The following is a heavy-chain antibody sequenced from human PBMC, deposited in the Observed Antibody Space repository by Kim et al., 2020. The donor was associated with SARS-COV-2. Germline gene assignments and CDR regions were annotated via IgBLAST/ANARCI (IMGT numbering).Heavy chain of an antibody. D-gene: IGHD3-9*01. Sequence: YYADSVKGRFTISRDNSKNTLYLQMNSLRAEDTAVYYCARELRYLALDYWGQGTLVTVSS. J-gene: IGHJ4*02. CDR3: ARELRYLALDY. V-gene: IGHV3-33*01.